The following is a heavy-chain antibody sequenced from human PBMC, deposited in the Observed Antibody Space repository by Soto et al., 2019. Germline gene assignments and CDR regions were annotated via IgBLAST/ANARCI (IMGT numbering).Heavy chain of an antibody. V-gene: IGHV6-1*01. J-gene: IGHJ6*02. CDR2: TYYRSKWYN. CDR3: ARVNSSSPYYYYYGMDV. D-gene: IGHD6-6*01. Sequence: QSQTLSLTCAISGDSVSSNSAAWNWIRQSPSRGLEWLGRTYYRSKWYNDYAVSVKSRITINPDTSKNQFSLQLNSVTPEDTAVYYCARVNSSSPYYYYYGMDVWGQGTTVTVSS. CDR1: GDSVSSNSAA.